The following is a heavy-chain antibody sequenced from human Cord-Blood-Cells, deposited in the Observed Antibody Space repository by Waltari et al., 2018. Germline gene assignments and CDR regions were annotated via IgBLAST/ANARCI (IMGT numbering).Heavy chain of an antibody. CDR1: GFTFSSYG. CDR3: AKNKVSSTSPYYYYYYMDV. V-gene: IGHV3-30*18. Sequence: QVQLVESGGGVVQPGRSLRLSCAASGFTFSSYGMPWVRQAPGKGLEWVAVISYDGSNKYYADSVKGRFTISRDNSKNTLYLQMNSLRAEDTAVYYCAKNKVSSTSPYYYYYYMDVWGKGTTVTVSS. CDR2: ISYDGSNK. J-gene: IGHJ6*03. D-gene: IGHD2-2*01.